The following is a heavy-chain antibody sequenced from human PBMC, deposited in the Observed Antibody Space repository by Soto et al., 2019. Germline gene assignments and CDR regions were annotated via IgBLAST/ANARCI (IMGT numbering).Heavy chain of an antibody. CDR3: ARGQTGTYYFDF. CDR1: GGSLSGGSYY. D-gene: IGHD7-27*01. V-gene: IGHV4-61*01. Sequence: QVQLQESGPGLVQPSETLSLMCTVSGGSLSGGSYYWSWIRQPPGKGLEWIAYIYYTGSTNYNPSLRSRVTISTDMSKIQFSLRLTSVTAADTAVYFCARGQTGTYYFDFWGQGSLVTVSS. J-gene: IGHJ4*02. CDR2: IYYTGST.